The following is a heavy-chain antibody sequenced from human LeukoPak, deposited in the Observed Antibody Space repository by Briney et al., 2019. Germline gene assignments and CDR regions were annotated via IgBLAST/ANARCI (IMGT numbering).Heavy chain of an antibody. CDR1: GASITTYY. V-gene: IGHV4-59*01. CDR2: IYHSGST. Sequence: PSETLSLTCTVSGASITTYYWTWIRQPPGKGLEWIGYIYHSGSTDYNPSLKSRVTISLDTSRNQFSLRLSSVTAADTAVYFCARESSTSSEGDYFDYWGQGSLVTVSS. D-gene: IGHD6-6*01. J-gene: IGHJ4*02. CDR3: ARESSTSSEGDYFDY.